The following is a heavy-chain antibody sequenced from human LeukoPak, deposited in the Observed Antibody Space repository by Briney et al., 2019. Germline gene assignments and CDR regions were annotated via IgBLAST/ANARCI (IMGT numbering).Heavy chain of an antibody. CDR2: ITFSSSHI. CDR1: GFTFSGYV. D-gene: IGHD3-10*01. V-gene: IGHV3-21*01. Sequence: GRPLRLSCAASGFTFSGYVMTWVRQAPGKGLECVSSITFSSSHIYYADSVKGRFTISRDNTKDSLYLQMNSLRAEDTAIYYCARGPQFSGPGWFDPWGQGTLVTVSS. CDR3: ARGPQFSGPGWFDP. J-gene: IGHJ5*02.